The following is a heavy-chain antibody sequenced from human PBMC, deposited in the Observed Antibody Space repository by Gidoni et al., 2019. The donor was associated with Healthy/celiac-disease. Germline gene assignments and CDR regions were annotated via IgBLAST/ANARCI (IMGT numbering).Heavy chain of an antibody. Sequence: QVQLVQSGAEVKKPGSSVKVSCKASGGTFSSYTSRWVRQAPGQGLEWLGRISPILGIANYAQKFQGRVTITADKSTSTAYRELSSLRSEDTAVYYCASRVYDSSGPYDAFDIWGQGTMVTVSS. CDR3: ASRVYDSSGPYDAFDI. J-gene: IGHJ3*02. D-gene: IGHD3-22*01. CDR1: GGTFSSYT. V-gene: IGHV1-69*02. CDR2: ISPILGIA.